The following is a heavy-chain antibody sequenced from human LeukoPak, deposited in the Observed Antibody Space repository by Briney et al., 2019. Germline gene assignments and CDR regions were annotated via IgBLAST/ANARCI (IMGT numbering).Heavy chain of an antibody. CDR2: IYHSGST. J-gene: IGHJ5*02. D-gene: IGHD6-6*01. CDR3: ARGAIWGSSAPGARARRKSNWFDP. Sequence: KASETLSLTCTVSGGSVSSGTYYWNWIRQPPGKGLEWIGYIYHSGSTNYNPSLKSRVTISVDTSKNQFSLKLSSVTAADTAVYYCARGAIWGSSAPGARARRKSNWFDPWGQGTLVTVSS. CDR1: GGSVSSGTYY. V-gene: IGHV4-61*01.